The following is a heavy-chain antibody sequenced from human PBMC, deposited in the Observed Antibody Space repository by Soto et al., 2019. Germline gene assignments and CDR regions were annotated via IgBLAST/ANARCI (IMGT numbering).Heavy chain of an antibody. D-gene: IGHD6-13*01. V-gene: IGHV3-9*01. CDR3: ARGGSGALTAAAGRTNWFAP. Sequence: EVQLVESGGGVVQPGRSLRLSCTGSGFTFDDYAMYWVRQRPGAGLEWVAGISWSSGNIAHADSVKGRFTVSRDNDMSSLYWQMNWLRVEDTAMYYCARGGSGALTAAAGRTNWFAPWGQGPRVIVSS. CDR1: GFTFDDYA. J-gene: IGHJ5*02. CDR2: ISWSSGNI.